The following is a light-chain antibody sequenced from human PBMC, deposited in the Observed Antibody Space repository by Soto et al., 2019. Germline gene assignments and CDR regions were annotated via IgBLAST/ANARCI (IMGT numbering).Light chain of an antibody. CDR2: DSN. J-gene: IGLJ1*01. V-gene: IGLV1-40*01. Sequence: QSVLTQPPSVSGAPGQTVTISYTGSSSNIGAGKDVHWYRQLPGAAPKFLISDSNHRPSGVPDRFSVSKSGASASLAITGLRAEDEGDYFCQSYGTGLSGLYVFGTGTKVTVL. CDR3: QSYGTGLSGLYV. CDR1: SSNIGAGKD.